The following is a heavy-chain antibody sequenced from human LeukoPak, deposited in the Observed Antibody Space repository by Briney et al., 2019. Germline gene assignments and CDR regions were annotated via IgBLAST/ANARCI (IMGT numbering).Heavy chain of an antibody. CDR1: GFTFSSYS. Sequence: GGSLRLSCAASGFTFSSYSMNWFRQAPGKGLEGVSSISSSSSYIYYADSVKGRFTISRDNAKNSLYLQMNSLRAEDTAVYYCAREGLWFGEFFDYWGQGTLVTVSS. V-gene: IGHV3-21*01. CDR3: AREGLWFGEFFDY. CDR2: ISSSSSYI. D-gene: IGHD3-10*01. J-gene: IGHJ4*02.